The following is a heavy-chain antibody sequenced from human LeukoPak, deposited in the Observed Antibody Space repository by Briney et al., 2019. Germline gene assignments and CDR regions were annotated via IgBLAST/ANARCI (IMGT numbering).Heavy chain of an antibody. V-gene: IGHV3-23*01. Sequence: GGSLRLSCAASGFTFSSYNMNWVRQAPGKGLEWVSLIGGSGGSTYYADSVKGRFTISRDNSKNTLYLQMNSLRAEDTAVYYCAKAAGWLLHYWGQGTLVTVSS. CDR1: GFTFSSYN. J-gene: IGHJ4*02. CDR3: AKAAGWLLHY. D-gene: IGHD3-22*01. CDR2: IGGSGGST.